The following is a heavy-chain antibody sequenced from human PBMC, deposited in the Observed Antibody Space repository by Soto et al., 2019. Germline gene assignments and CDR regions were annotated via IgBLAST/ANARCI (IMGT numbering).Heavy chain of an antibody. J-gene: IGHJ4*02. CDR1: GFTFSSYS. CDR3: ARDLDTALKDY. V-gene: IGHV3-21*01. Sequence: EVQLVESGGGLVKPGGSLRLSCAASGFTFSSYSMNWVRQAPGKGLEWVSSISGSSSYIYYADSVKGRFTISRDNAKNSLYLQMNSLRAEDTAVYYCARDLDTALKDYWGQGTLVTVSS. CDR2: ISGSSSYI. D-gene: IGHD5-18*01.